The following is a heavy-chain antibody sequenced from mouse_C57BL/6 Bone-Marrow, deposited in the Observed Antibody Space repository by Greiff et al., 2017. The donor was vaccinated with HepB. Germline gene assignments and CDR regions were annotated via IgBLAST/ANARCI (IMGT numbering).Heavy chain of an antibody. CDR1: GFTFSDYG. J-gene: IGHJ2*01. CDR2: ISSGSSTI. CDR3: ARNSNYLYYFDY. D-gene: IGHD2-5*01. V-gene: IGHV5-17*01. Sequence: EVQLQESGGGLVKPGGSLKLSCAASGFTFSDYGMHWVRQAPEKGLEWVAYISSGSSTIYYADTVKGRFTISRDNAKNTLFLQMTSLRSEDTAMYYCARNSNYLYYFDYWGQGTTLTVSS.